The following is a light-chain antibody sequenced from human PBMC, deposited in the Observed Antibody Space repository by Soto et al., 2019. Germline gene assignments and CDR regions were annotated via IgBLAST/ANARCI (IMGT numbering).Light chain of an antibody. V-gene: IGKV1-5*01. CDR3: QQYNSYSVT. J-gene: IGKJ1*01. Sequence: DIQMTQSPSTLSASVGDRVTITCRASQSISSWLAWYQQKPGKAPKLLIYDASSLESGVPSRFSGSGSGTEFTLTISSLQPDDFATDYCQQYNSYSVTFGQGSKV. CDR1: QSISSW. CDR2: DAS.